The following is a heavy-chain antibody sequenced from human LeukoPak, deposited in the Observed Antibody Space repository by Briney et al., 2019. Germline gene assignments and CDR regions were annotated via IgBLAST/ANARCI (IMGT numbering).Heavy chain of an antibody. CDR1: GFTFSAYS. V-gene: IGHV3-21*01. CDR2: ISSSSSYI. Sequence: GGSLRLSCAASGFTFSAYSMNWVRQAPGKGLEWVSSISSSSSYIFYTDSVKDRFTVSRDNVKNSLYLQMNSLRAEDTAVYYCASSGSYFDYWGQGTLVTVSS. CDR3: ASSGSYFDY. D-gene: IGHD5-12*01. J-gene: IGHJ4*02.